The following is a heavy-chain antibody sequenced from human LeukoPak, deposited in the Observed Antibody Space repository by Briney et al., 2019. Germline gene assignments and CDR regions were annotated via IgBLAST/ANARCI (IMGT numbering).Heavy chain of an antibody. J-gene: IGHJ4*02. CDR3: ARGIRYFDWPYYFDY. CDR1: GFTFDDYG. D-gene: IGHD3-9*01. Sequence: GGSLRLSCAASGFTFDDYGMSWVRQAPGKGLEWVSGINWNGGSTGYADSVKGRFTISRDSAKNSLYLQMNSLRAEDTALYYCARGIRYFDWPYYFDYWGQGTLVTVSS. V-gene: IGHV3-20*04. CDR2: INWNGGST.